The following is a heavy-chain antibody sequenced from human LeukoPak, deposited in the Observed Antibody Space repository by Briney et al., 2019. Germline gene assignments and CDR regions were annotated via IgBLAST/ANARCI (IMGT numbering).Heavy chain of an antibody. J-gene: IGHJ4*02. D-gene: IGHD5/OR15-5a*01. Sequence: GESLKISCKGSGYYFPSYWIAWVRQMPGKGLEWMGIIYPADSDSRYSPSFEGQVPLSVDKSTNTAHLKWSSLKVADTGVYYCARLNSDMVSSTWGQGTPVTVSS. CDR1: GYYFPSYW. CDR2: IYPADSDS. CDR3: ARLNSDMVSST. V-gene: IGHV5-51*01.